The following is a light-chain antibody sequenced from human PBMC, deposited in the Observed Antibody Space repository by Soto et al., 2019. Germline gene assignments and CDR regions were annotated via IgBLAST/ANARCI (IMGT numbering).Light chain of an antibody. CDR2: DAS. CDR3: QQRSNGIT. J-gene: IGKJ5*01. V-gene: IGKV3-11*01. Sequence: EFGLTQSPCTLSWSAGERATLSCWASQTVRNNYLAWYQQKPGQAPRLLIYDASNRATGIPARFSGSGSGTDFTLTISSLEPEDFAVYYCQQRSNGITFGQGTRLEIK. CDR1: QTVRNNY.